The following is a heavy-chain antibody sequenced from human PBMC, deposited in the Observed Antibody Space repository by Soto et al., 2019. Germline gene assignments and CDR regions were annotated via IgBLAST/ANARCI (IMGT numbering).Heavy chain of an antibody. J-gene: IGHJ4*02. V-gene: IGHV3-21*01. CDR2: ITSSSSYI. CDR3: ARDRETGATDY. D-gene: IGHD1-1*01. CDR1: GFPFSSYS. Sequence: EMNLVASGGGVVQPGGSLILSSAASGFPFSSYSMIWVRQAPGKGLEGVSSITSSSSYIYYADSVRGRVTISRDNAKNTLFPKMNSLRAEDTAVYYCARDRETGATDYWGQGTLITVSS.